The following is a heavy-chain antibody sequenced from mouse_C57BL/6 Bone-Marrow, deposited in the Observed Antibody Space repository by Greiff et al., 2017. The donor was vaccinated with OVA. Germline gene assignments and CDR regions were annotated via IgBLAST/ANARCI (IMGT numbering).Heavy chain of an antibody. CDR1: GYTFTEYT. V-gene: IGHV1-62-2*01. J-gene: IGHJ4*01. CDR2: FYPGSGSI. Sequence: QVQLQQSGAELVKPGASVKLSCKASGYTFTEYTIHWVKQRSGQGLEWIGWFYPGSGSIKYNEKFKDKATLTADKSSSTVYMELSRLTSEASAVYCGARHEERRYAMDYWGQGTSVTVSS. CDR3: ARHEERRYAMDY.